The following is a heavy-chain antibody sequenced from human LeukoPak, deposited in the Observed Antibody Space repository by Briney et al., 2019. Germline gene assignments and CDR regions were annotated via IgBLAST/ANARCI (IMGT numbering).Heavy chain of an antibody. V-gene: IGHV5-51*01. CDR1: GYTFTNYW. CDR2: IYPGDSDT. J-gene: IGHJ3*02. Sequence: GESLKISCTGSGYTFTNYWIGWVRQKPGKGLEYMGIIYPGDSDTRYSPSFQGQVTISADKSISTAYLQWSSLRASDTAMYYCAKTRTSTTGTTEAFDIWGQGTIVTVSS. D-gene: IGHD1-1*01. CDR3: AKTRTSTTGTTEAFDI.